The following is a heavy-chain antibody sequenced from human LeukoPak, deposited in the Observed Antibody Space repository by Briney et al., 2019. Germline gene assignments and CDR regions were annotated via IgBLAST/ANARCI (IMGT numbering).Heavy chain of an antibody. V-gene: IGHV5-51*01. CDR3: ASPVAAAGSVNWFDP. D-gene: IGHD6-13*01. Sequence: GESLKISCKGSGYSFTSYWIGWVRQMPGKGLEWMGIIYPGDSDTRYSPSFQGQVTISADKCISTAYLQWSSLKASDTAMYYCASPVAAAGSVNWFDPWGQGTLVTVSS. CDR2: IYPGDSDT. CDR1: GYSFTSYW. J-gene: IGHJ5*02.